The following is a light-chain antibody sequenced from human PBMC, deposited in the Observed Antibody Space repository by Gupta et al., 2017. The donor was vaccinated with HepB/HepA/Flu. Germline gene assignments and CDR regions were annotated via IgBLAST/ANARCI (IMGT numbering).Light chain of an antibody. V-gene: IGKV1-39*01. CDR3: QQSHSTPT. CDR1: QDIIKY. Sequence: IQITPSPSSLSASVGDTVTITCRTSQDIIKYLSWYQQKPGKAPKLLIYAASNLRSGVPSRFSGSGFGTDFTLNISSLQPEDFATYYCQQSHSTPTFGGGTEVDIK. J-gene: IGKJ4*01. CDR2: AAS.